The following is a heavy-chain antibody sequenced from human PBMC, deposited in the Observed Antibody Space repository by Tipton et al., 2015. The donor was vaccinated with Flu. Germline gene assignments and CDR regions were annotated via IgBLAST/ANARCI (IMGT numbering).Heavy chain of an antibody. Sequence: GLVKPSETLSLTCNVSGGSINRYYWSWIRQYPGKGLEWIGHILGNGNTFYKPSLKSRFTLSLDTSKTQFSLNVTSVTAADTAVYYCATLAITALYDFDYWGQGTLVTVSS. CDR1: GGSINRYY. J-gene: IGHJ4*02. CDR2: ILGNGNT. D-gene: IGHD1-20*01. CDR3: ATLAITALYDFDY. V-gene: IGHV4-59*06.